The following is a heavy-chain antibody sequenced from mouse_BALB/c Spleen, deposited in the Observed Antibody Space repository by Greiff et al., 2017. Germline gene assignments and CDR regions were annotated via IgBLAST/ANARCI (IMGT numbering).Heavy chain of an antibody. Sequence: DVMLVESGGGLVQPGGSLKLSCAASGFTFSSYTMSWVRQTPEKRLEWVAYISNGGGSTYYPDTVKGRFTISRDNAKNTLYLQMSSLKSEDTAMYYCARQEYGNYRYAMDYWGQGTSVTVSS. CDR1: GFTFSSYT. CDR3: ARQEYGNYRYAMDY. CDR2: ISNGGGST. J-gene: IGHJ4*01. V-gene: IGHV5-12-2*01. D-gene: IGHD2-1*01.